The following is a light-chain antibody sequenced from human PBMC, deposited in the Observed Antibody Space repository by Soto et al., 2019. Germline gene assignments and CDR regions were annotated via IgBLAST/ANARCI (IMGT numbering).Light chain of an antibody. V-gene: IGKV3-20*01. CDR3: HQYGTAPIT. CDR1: QSIGSSY. CDR2: AAS. J-gene: IGKJ5*01. Sequence: VMTQSPLSLPVTLGQPATLSCRASQSIGSSYLVWFQQKAGQAPRLLMYAASNRATGIPDRFSGSGSGADFTLTISRLEPEDFAVYYCHQYGTAPITFGQGTRLEIK.